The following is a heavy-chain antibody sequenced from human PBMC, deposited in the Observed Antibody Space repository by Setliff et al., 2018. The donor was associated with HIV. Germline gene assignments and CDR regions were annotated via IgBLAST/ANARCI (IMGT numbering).Heavy chain of an antibody. J-gene: IGHJ4*02. D-gene: IGHD6-13*01. Sequence: SETLSLTCAVYGGSFSDYYWSWIRQPPGKGLEWIGEINHSGSTKYNASPQSRVTISVDTSKNQFSLKLRSVTAADTAVYYCARRISSSWYFPRFDYWGQGTLVTVS. CDR1: GGSFSDYY. CDR3: ARRISSSWYFPRFDY. V-gene: IGHV4-34*01. CDR2: INHSGST.